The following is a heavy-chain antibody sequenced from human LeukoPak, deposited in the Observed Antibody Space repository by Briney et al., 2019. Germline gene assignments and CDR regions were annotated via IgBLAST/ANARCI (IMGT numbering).Heavy chain of an antibody. CDR3: ARDGGAGYSYDYMFDY. V-gene: IGHV4-59*01. J-gene: IGHJ4*02. CDR1: GGSISSYY. Sequence: PSETLSLTCTVSGGSISSYYWSWIRQPPGKGLEWIGYIYYSGSTNYNPSLKSRVTISVDTSKNQFSLKLSSVTAADTAVYYCARDGGAGYSYDYMFDYWGQGTLVTVSS. CDR2: IYYSGST. D-gene: IGHD5-18*01.